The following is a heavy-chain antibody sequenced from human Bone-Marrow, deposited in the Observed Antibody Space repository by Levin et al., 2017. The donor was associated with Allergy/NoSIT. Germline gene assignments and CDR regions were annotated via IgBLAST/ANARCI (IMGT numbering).Heavy chain of an antibody. CDR2: ISYDGSNK. J-gene: IGHJ6*02. D-gene: IGHD3-10*01. CDR1: GFTFSSYA. Sequence: GGSLRLSCAASGFTFSSYAMHWVRQAPGKGLEWVAVISYDGSNKYYADSVKGRFTISRDNSKNTLYLQMNSLRAEDTAVYYCARVSRFGELLNYYYYGMDVWGQGTTVTVSS. V-gene: IGHV3-30-3*01. CDR3: ARVSRFGELLNYYYYGMDV.